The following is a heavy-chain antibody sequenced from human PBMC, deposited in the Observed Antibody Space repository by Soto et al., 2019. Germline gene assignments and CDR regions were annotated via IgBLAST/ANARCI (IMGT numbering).Heavy chain of an antibody. CDR2: IIPIFGTA. V-gene: IGHV1-69*13. D-gene: IGHD3-22*01. Sequence: SVKVSCKASGGTFSSYAISWVRQAPGQGLEWMGGIIPIFGTANYAQKFQGRVTITADESTSTAYMELSSLRSEDTAVYYCAGAPHYYDSSGYWYFDLWGRGTLVTVSS. J-gene: IGHJ2*01. CDR1: GGTFSSYA. CDR3: AGAPHYYDSSGYWYFDL.